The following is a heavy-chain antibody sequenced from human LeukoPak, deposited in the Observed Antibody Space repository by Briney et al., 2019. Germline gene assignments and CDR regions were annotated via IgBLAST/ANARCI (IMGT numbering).Heavy chain of an antibody. Sequence: RASVKVSCKVSGYTFTELSMHWVRQAPGKGLEWMGGFDPEDGEAIYAQKFQGRVTMTEDTSTDTAYMELSSLRSEDTAVYYCATDQVGWLRRFDYWGQGTLVTVSS. V-gene: IGHV1-24*01. CDR3: ATDQVGWLRRFDY. J-gene: IGHJ4*02. CDR1: GYTFTELS. CDR2: FDPEDGEA. D-gene: IGHD5-12*01.